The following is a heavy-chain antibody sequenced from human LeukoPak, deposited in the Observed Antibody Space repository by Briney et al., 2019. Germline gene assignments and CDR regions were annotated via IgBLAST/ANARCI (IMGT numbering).Heavy chain of an antibody. V-gene: IGHV3-48*01. D-gene: IGHD5-18*01. CDR1: GFTFSSYT. CDR3: AKSGSRGYSYGYSEDWFDP. J-gene: IGHJ5*02. CDR2: ISSTSRTI. Sequence: PGGSLRLSCAASGFTFSSYTMNWVRQAPGKGLEWVSSISSTSRTIYYADSVKGRFTISRDNAKNSLYLQMNSLRAEDTAVYYCAKSGSRGYSYGYSEDWFDPWGQGTLVTVSS.